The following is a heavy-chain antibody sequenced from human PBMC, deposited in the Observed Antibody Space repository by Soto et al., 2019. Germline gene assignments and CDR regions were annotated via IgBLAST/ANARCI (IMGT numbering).Heavy chain of an antibody. CDR2: INHSGST. V-gene: IGHV4-34*01. Sequence: SETLSLTCAVYGGSFSGYYWSWIRQPPGKGLEWIGEINHSGSTNYNPSLKSRVTISVDTSKNQFSLKLSSVTAADTAVYYCARLSSGDFDAFDICDQGTMVTVSS. J-gene: IGHJ3*02. D-gene: IGHD4-17*01. CDR3: ARLSSGDFDAFDI. CDR1: GGSFSGYY.